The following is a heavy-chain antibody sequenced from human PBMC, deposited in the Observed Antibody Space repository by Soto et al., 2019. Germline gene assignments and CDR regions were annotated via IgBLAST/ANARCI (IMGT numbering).Heavy chain of an antibody. V-gene: IGHV3-23*01. CDR3: ANDPYSYGLDVFDD. J-gene: IGHJ4*02. CDR2: ISGSGGST. Sequence: RGSPGLSYGSSSFPLLSCATHWVRQAPGKVLDGCSAISGSGGSTYYAASVKGRFTISRDNSKNTLYLQMNSLRAEDTFVYYCANDPYSYGLDVFDDWGQGTLVTGSS. CDR1: SFPLLSCA. D-gene: IGHD5-18*01.